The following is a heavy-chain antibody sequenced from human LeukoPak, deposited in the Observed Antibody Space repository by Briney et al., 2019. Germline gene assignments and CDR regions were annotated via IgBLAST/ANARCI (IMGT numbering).Heavy chain of an antibody. CDR1: GFTFSSYG. Sequence: GGSPRLSCAASGFTFSSYGMHWVRQAPGKRLEWVAVISYDGSNKYYADSVKGRFTISRDNSKNTLYLQMNSLRAEDTAVYYCAKGTYYYGSTESTGSWYFDLWGRGTLVTVSS. J-gene: IGHJ2*01. CDR3: AKGTYYYGSTESTGSWYFDL. D-gene: IGHD3-10*01. CDR2: ISYDGSNK. V-gene: IGHV3-30*18.